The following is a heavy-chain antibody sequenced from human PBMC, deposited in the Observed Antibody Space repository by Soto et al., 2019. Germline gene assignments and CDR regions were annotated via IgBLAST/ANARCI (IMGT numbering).Heavy chain of an antibody. Sequence: QVQLVQSGAEVKKPGSSVKVSCKASGATFTTNSLNWVRQAPGQGLEWMGGIIPVVGTTKYAQKYQDRVTITGDKSTNTAYMELSSLRSDDTAVYYCARGLLYATTYFDYWCQGTPVTVSS. CDR3: ARGLLYATTYFDY. J-gene: IGHJ4*02. V-gene: IGHV1-69*06. D-gene: IGHD2-8*01. CDR1: GATFTTNS. CDR2: IIPVVGTT.